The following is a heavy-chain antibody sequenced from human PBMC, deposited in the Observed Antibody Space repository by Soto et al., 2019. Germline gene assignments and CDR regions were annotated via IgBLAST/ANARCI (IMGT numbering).Heavy chain of an antibody. Sequence: ASVKVSCKASGYTFTSYDINWVRQATGQGLEWMGWMNPNSGNTGYAQKFQGRVTMTRNTSISTAYMDLSSLRSEDTAVYYCARGPLYYYGSGSPGYWFDPWGQGTLVTVSS. CDR2: MNPNSGNT. J-gene: IGHJ5*02. D-gene: IGHD3-10*01. CDR1: GYTFTSYD. CDR3: ARGPLYYYGSGSPGYWFDP. V-gene: IGHV1-8*01.